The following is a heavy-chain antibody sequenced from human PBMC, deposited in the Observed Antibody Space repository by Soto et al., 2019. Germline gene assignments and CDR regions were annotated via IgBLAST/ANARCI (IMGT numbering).Heavy chain of an antibody. J-gene: IGHJ4*02. Sequence: SETLSLTCAVYGGSFSGYYWSWSRQPPGKGLEWIGEINHSGSTNYNPSLKSRVTISVDTSKNQFSLKLSSVTAADTAVYYCARVPIFGVVTAAYYFDYWGQGTLVT. CDR2: INHSGST. CDR1: GGSFSGYY. V-gene: IGHV4-34*01. CDR3: ARVPIFGVVTAAYYFDY. D-gene: IGHD3-3*01.